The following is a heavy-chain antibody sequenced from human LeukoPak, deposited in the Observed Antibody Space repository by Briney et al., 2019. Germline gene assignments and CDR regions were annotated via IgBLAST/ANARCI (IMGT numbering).Heavy chain of an antibody. CDR1: GGSFSGYY. V-gene: IGHV4-34*01. CDR3: ARGWAGYSSGWYSTIFDY. CDR2: INHSGST. D-gene: IGHD6-19*01. J-gene: IGHJ4*02. Sequence: SETLSLTCAVYGGSFSGYYWSWIRQPPGKGLEWIGEINHSGSTNYNPSLKSRVTISVDTSKNQFSLKLSSVTAADTAVYYCARGWAGYSSGWYSTIFDYWGQGTLVTVSS.